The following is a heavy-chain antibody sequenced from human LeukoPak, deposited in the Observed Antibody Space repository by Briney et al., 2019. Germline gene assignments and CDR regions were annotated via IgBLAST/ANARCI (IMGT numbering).Heavy chain of an antibody. V-gene: IGHV3-23*01. CDR3: AKDLGYSYGPQCWYFDY. Sequence: GGSLMLICAASRFTFSSYARSWVRQAPGKGLEWVSAISGSGGTTYNADSVKGRFTISRDNSKNTLYLQMNSLRAEDTAVYYCAKDLGYSYGPQCWYFDYWGEVSVVTVSS. CDR2: ISGSGGTT. J-gene: IGHJ4*01. CDR1: RFTFSSYA. D-gene: IGHD5-18*01.